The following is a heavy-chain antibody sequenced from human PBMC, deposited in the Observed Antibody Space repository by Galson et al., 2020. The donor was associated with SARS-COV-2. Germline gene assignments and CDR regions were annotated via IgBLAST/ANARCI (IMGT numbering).Heavy chain of an antibody. CDR2: INPNTGDT. CDR1: GYTFTDYY. V-gene: IGHV1-2*02. Sequence: ASVKVSCRASGYTFTDYYIHWERQAPGQGLEWMGWINPNTGDTNYALKFHGRVTMTWDTSSSTAYMELRSLGSDDTAVYYCARLAISPEGRRFDHWGQGTRVTVSS. D-gene: IGHD3-10*01. CDR3: ARLAISPEGRRFDH. J-gene: IGHJ5*02.